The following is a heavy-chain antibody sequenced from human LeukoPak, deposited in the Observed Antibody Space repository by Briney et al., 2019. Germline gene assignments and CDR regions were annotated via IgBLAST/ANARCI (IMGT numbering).Heavy chain of an antibody. Sequence: PGGSLRLSCAASGFTFSSYDMNWVRQAPGKGLEWVSKITSSGNIYYGDSVKGRFTISRDNGKNSLYLKMNSLRDEDTAVYYCARETSVAVDYWGQGTLVTVSS. CDR3: ARETSVAVDY. J-gene: IGHJ4*02. CDR2: ITSSGNI. V-gene: IGHV3-48*02. D-gene: IGHD6-19*01. CDR1: GFTFSSYD.